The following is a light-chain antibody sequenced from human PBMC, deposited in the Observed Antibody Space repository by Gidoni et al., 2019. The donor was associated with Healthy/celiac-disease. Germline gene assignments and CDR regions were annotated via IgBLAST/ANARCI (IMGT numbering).Light chain of an antibody. V-gene: IGKV1-5*01. Sequence: DIQMTQSPSTLSASVGDRVTITCRASQSISSWLAWYQQKPGKAPKLLIYDASSLESGVPSRFSGSGSGTEFTLTISCLQPDDFATYYCQQYNSYSITFGQGTRLEIK. CDR1: QSISSW. CDR2: DAS. CDR3: QQYNSYSIT. J-gene: IGKJ5*01.